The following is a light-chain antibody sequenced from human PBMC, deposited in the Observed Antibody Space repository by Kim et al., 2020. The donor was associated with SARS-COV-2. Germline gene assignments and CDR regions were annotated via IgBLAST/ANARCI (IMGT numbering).Light chain of an antibody. CDR1: SCDVGGDNY. J-gene: IGLJ1*01. CDR2: DVS. CDR3: SSYTSTNTLV. Sequence: GMTLTILCTATSCDVGGDNYDSWYQQHPAKAPKLMIFDVSHRPSRISDRFSDSKSGNTASLTISGLQAEDEADYYCSSYTSTNTLVFGTGTKVTVL. V-gene: IGLV2-14*03.